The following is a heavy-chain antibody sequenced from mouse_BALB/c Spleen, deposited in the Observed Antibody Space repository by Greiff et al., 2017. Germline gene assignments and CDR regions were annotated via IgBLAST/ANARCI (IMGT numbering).Heavy chain of an antibody. CDR1: GYTFTSYN. CDR2: IYPGNGDT. J-gene: IGHJ1*01. D-gene: IGHD2-10*01. Sequence: QVQLQQPGAELVKPGASVKMSCKASGYTFTSYNMHWVKQTPGQGLEWIGAIYPGNGDTSYNQKFKGKATLTADKSSSTAYMQLSSLTSEDSAVYYCARAYYGNWYFDVGGAGTTVTVSS. V-gene: IGHV1-12*01. CDR3: ARAYYGNWYFDV.